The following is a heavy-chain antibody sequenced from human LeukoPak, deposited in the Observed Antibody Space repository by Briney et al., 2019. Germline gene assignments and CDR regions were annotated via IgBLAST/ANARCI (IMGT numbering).Heavy chain of an antibody. V-gene: IGHV4-59*08. J-gene: IGHJ4*02. CDR3: ARQRGNFDY. CDR1: GGSISNYY. CDR2: IYYSGST. Sequence: PSETLSLTCTVSGGSISNYYWSWIRQPPGKGLECIGYIYYSGSTNYNPSLKSRVTISVDTSKNQFSLKLSYVTAADTAVYYCARQRGNFDYWGQGTLVTVSS.